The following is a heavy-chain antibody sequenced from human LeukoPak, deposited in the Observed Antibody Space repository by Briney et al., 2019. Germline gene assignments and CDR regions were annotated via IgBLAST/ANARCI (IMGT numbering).Heavy chain of an antibody. J-gene: IGHJ5*02. D-gene: IGHD6-13*01. Sequence: GGSLRLFCAASRFHFCSYFMRLVRQAPGEGPELVSRINSDGSSTRNADSVKGRFTISRDNAKNTLYLQMNSRRAEDTAVYYCASSSIAAAGTVGFDPWGQGTLVTVSS. V-gene: IGHV3-74*01. CDR2: INSDGSST. CDR1: RFHFCSYF. CDR3: ASSSIAAAGTVGFDP.